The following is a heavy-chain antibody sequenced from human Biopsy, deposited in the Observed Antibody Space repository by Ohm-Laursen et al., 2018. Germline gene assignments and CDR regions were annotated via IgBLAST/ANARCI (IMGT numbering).Heavy chain of an antibody. Sequence: SDTLSFTCTVSGVSISSYFWSWIRQPLGQGLEWIGYVSYSGNTKYNPSLKSRIIISADTSKNQFSLKLSSVTAADTAMYYCAAYYYDSSGYFYAFHYWGQGTLVTVSS. D-gene: IGHD3-22*01. CDR3: AAYYYDSSGYFYAFHY. V-gene: IGHV4-59*08. J-gene: IGHJ4*02. CDR1: GVSISSYF. CDR2: VSYSGNT.